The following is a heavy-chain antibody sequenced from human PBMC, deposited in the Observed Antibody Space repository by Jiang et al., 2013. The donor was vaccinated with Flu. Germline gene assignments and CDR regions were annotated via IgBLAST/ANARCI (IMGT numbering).Heavy chain of an antibody. V-gene: IGHV4-34*01. Sequence: LLKPSETLSLTCAVYGGSLSGYYWSWLRQPPGKGLEWIGDINPSGTTKYNPSLKSRVTISIDLSKSQFSLKLNSVTAADTAVYYCATGDYTSSPFDYWGQGTLVTVSS. J-gene: IGHJ4*02. CDR1: GGSLSGYY. CDR2: INPSGTT. D-gene: IGHD5-12*01. CDR3: ATGDYTSSPFDY.